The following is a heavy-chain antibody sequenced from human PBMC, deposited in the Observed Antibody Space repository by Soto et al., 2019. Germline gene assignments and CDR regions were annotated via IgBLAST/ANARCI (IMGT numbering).Heavy chain of an antibody. CDR2: IKSKTDGGTT. Sequence: EVQLVESGGGLVKPGGSLRLSCAASGFTFSNAWMSWVRQAPGKGLEWVGRIKSKTDGGTTDYAAPVKGRFTISRDASKTPLYLQINSLKTEDTPLYYFTLAGSGSYPWGQGTLVTLSS. CDR3: TLAGSGSYP. V-gene: IGHV3-15*01. D-gene: IGHD3-10*01. J-gene: IGHJ5*02. CDR1: GFTFSNAW.